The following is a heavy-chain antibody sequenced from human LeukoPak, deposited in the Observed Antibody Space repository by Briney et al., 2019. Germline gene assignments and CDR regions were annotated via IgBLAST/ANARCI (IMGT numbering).Heavy chain of an antibody. CDR2: ISYDGSNK. D-gene: IGHD6-19*01. V-gene: IGHV3-30-3*01. J-gene: IGHJ3*02. CDR1: GFTFSSYA. Sequence: TGGSLRLSCAASGFTFSSYAMHWVRQAPGKGLEWVAVISYDGSNKYYADSVKGRFTISRDNSKNTLYLQMNSLRAEDTAVYYCARDSSPVAGRDDAFDIWGQGTMVTVSS. CDR3: ARDSSPVAGRDDAFDI.